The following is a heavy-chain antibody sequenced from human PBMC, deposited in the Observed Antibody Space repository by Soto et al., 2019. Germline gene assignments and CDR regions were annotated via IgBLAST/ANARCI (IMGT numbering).Heavy chain of an antibody. V-gene: IGHV3-74*01. CDR2: INSDGSST. J-gene: IGHJ6*02. CDR3: ASLPENYYKYGMDV. Sequence: PGGSLRLSCAASGFTFSSYWMHWVRQAPGKGLVWVSRINSDGSSTNYTDSVKGRFTISRDNARNSLYLQMNSLRADDTALYYCASLPENYYKYGMDVWGQGTTVTVSS. CDR1: GFTFSSYW.